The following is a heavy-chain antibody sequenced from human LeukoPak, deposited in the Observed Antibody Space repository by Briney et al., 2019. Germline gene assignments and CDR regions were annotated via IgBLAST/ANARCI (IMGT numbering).Heavy chain of an antibody. V-gene: IGHV3-21*01. Sequence: GGSLRLSCAASGFTFSSYSMNWVRQAPGKGLEWVSSISSSSSYIYCADSVKGRFTISRDNAKNSLYLQMNSLRAEDTAVYYCARGISSAAGIYFDYWGQGTLVTVSS. CDR1: GFTFSSYS. J-gene: IGHJ4*02. CDR3: ARGISSAAGIYFDY. D-gene: IGHD6-13*01. CDR2: ISSSSSYI.